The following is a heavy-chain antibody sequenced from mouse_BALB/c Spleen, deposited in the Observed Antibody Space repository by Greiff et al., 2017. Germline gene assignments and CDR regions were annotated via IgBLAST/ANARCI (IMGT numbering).Heavy chain of an antibody. CDR2: ISDGGSYT. D-gene: IGHD2-4*01. Sequence: EVQLVESGGGLVKPGGSLKLSCAASGFTFSDYYMYWVRQTPEKRLEWVATISDGGSYTYYPDSVKGRFTISRDNAKNNLYLQMSSLKSEDTAMYYCARDPGIYDYDVAWFAYWGQGTLVTVSA. CDR1: GFTFSDYY. V-gene: IGHV5-4*02. J-gene: IGHJ3*01. CDR3: ARDPGIYDYDVAWFAY.